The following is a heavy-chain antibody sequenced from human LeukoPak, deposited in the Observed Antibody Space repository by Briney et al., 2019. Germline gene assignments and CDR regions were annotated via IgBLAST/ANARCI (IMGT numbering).Heavy chain of an antibody. D-gene: IGHD2-2*01. Sequence: GGSLRLSCAASGFTVSSNYMSWVRQAPGKGLEWVSVIYSGGSTYYADSVKGRFTISRDNSKNTLYLQMNSLRAEDTAVYYCAKDDGSVVVPLSVDYWGQGTLVTVSS. CDR3: AKDDGSVVVPLSVDY. CDR2: IYSGGST. CDR1: GFTVSSNY. V-gene: IGHV3-53*01. J-gene: IGHJ4*02.